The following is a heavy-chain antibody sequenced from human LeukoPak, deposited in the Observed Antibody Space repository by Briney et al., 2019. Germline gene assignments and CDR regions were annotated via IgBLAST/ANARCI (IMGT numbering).Heavy chain of an antibody. D-gene: IGHD2-2*01. V-gene: IGHV3-30*18. Sequence: GGSLRLSCAASGFTFSSYGMHWVRQAPGKGLEWVAVISYDGNNKYYADSVKGRFTISRDNSKNTLYLQMNSLRAEDTALYYCAKPPAPYCSSTSCKSRDWFDPWGQGTLVTVSS. CDR3: AKPPAPYCSSTSCKSRDWFDP. J-gene: IGHJ5*02. CDR2: ISYDGNNK. CDR1: GFTFSSYG.